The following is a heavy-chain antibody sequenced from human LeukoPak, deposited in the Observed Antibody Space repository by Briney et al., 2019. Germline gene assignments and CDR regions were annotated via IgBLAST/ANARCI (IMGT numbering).Heavy chain of an antibody. CDR3: ARDLPLMD. D-gene: IGHD3-10*01. CDR2: IYSGGST. J-gene: IGHJ4*02. V-gene: IGHV3-53*01. CDR1: GFTFDDYA. Sequence: GGSLRLSCAASGFTFDDYAMHWVRQAPGKGLEWVSVIYSGGSTYYADSVKGRFTISRDNSKNTLYLQMNSLRAEDTAVYYCARDLPLMDWGQGTLVTVSS.